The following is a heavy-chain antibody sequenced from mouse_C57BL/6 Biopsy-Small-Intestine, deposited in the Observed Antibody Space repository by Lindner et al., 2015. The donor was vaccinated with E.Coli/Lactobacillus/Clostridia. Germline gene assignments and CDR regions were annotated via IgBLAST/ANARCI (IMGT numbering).Heavy chain of an antibody. D-gene: IGHD4-1*01. Sequence: SVKVSCKASGYTFSGYYIHWVRRAPGQGLEWMGRISPNSGATNSAQQFQGRFTMTRDTSINTAYMDLSGLNSDDTATYYCAREACIAAAGTCNWFGLWGQGTLVTVSS. J-gene: IGHJ4*01. V-gene: IGHV1-72*04. CDR1: GYTFSGYY. CDR2: ISPNSGAT. CDR3: AREACIAAAGTCNWFGL.